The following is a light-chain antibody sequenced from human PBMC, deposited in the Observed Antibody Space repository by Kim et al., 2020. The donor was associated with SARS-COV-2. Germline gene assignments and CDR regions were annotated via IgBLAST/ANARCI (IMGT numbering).Light chain of an antibody. Sequence: PGETARISWGGNNIVTNNVYCYRQRPGQAPVLVIYYNSDRPSGIPERISGSNSGTTATLTISRVEAGDEADYYCQVWDSSSNFYVVFGGGTQLTVL. CDR2: YNS. J-gene: IGLJ2*01. CDR3: QVWDSSSNFYVV. CDR1: NIVTNN. V-gene: IGLV3-21*01.